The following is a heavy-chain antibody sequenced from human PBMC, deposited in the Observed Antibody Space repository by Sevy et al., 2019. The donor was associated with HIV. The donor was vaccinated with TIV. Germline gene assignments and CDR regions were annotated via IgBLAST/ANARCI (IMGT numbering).Heavy chain of an antibody. J-gene: IGHJ4*02. Sequence: GGSLRLSCAASGITFSDHAMSWVRQAPGKGLEWVSAISGNGDKTPYAGSVRGRFTVSRDNSKNTLYLQMDSLRTEDTAVYYCAKRKWVSVTATGGPFDFWGRGTLVTVSS. D-gene: IGHD2-21*02. CDR2: ISGNGDKT. V-gene: IGHV3-23*01. CDR1: GITFSDHA. CDR3: AKRKWVSVTATGGPFDF.